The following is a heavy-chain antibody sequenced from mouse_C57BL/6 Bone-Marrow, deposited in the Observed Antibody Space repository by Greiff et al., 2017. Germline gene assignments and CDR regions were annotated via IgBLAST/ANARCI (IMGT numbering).Heavy chain of an antibody. V-gene: IGHV1-50*01. CDR1: GYTFTSYW. Sequence: QVQLQQPGAELVKPGASVKLSCKASGYTFTSYWMQWVKQRPGQGLEWIGEIDPSDSYTNYNQKFKGKATLTVDTSSSTAYMQLSSLTSEDSAVYYGAGSNYEGDYWGKGTTRTVSS. CDR3: AGSNYEGDY. D-gene: IGHD2-5*01. CDR2: IDPSDSYT. J-gene: IGHJ2*01.